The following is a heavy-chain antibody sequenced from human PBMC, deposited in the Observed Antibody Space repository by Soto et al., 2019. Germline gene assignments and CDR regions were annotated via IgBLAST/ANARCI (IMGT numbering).Heavy chain of an antibody. J-gene: IGHJ5*02. D-gene: IGHD1-1*01. CDR3: VRDGTKTLRDWFDP. V-gene: IGHV4-4*07. CDR1: GASISGFY. Sequence: ETLSLTCTVSGASISGFYWSWIRKSAGKGLEWIGRIYAPGTTDYKPSLKSRVMMSVDTSKKQFSLKLRSVTAADTAVYYCVRDGTKTLRDWFDPWGQGISVTVSS. CDR2: IYAPGTT.